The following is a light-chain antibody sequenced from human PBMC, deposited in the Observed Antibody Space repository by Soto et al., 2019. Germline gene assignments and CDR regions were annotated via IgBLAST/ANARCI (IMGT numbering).Light chain of an antibody. CDR1: QSVSSY. Sequence: VVTQNTATLSLSPGERATLSCRASQSVSSYLAWYQQKPGQAPRLLIYDASNRATGIPARFSGSGSGTDFTLTISSLESEDFAVYYCQQRSKWPPGMTSGPGT. V-gene: IGKV3-11*01. CDR2: DAS. J-gene: IGKJ3*01. CDR3: QQRSKWPPGMT.